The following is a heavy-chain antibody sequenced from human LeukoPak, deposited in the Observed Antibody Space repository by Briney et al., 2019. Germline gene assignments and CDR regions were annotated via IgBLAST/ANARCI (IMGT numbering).Heavy chain of an antibody. J-gene: IGHJ5*02. D-gene: IGHD2-21*01. CDR1: GYTFTGYY. V-gene: IGHV1-2*02. CDR3: ARNGGYCGGDCYPRDNWFDP. CDR2: INPNSGGT. Sequence: GASVKVSCKASGYTFTGYYMHWVRQAPGQGLEWMGWINPNSGGTNYAQKFQARVTMTRDTSISTAYMELSRLRSDDTAVYYCARNGGYCGGDCYPRDNWFDPWGQGTLVTVSS.